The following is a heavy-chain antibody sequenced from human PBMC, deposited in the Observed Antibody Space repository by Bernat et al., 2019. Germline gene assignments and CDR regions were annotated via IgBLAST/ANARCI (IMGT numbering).Heavy chain of an antibody. CDR3: ARLVLLRLWPMNPAGCDY. CDR1: GGSISSSSYY. Sequence: QLQLQESGPGLVKPSETLSLTCTVSGGSISSSSYYWGWIRQPPGKGLEWIGSIYYSGSTYYNPSLKSRVTISVGTAKNQFSLKLSPVTAADTAVYYWARLVLLRLWPMNPAGCDYWGQGTLVTVSS. CDR2: IYYSGST. J-gene: IGHJ4*02. V-gene: IGHV4-39*01. D-gene: IGHD5-18*01.